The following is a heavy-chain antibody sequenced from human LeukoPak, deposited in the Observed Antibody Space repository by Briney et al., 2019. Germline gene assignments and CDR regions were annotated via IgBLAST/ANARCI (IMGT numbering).Heavy chain of an antibody. CDR1: GGTFSSYA. V-gene: IGHV1-69*05. CDR2: IIPIFGTA. D-gene: IGHD3-10*01. J-gene: IGHJ4*02. Sequence: EASVKVSCKASGGTFSSYAISWVRQAPGQGLEWMGRIIPIFGTANYAQKVQGRVTITTDESTSTAYMELSSMSSEDTAVYYCARDRVLLGYYWGQGTLVTVSS. CDR3: ARDRVLLGYY.